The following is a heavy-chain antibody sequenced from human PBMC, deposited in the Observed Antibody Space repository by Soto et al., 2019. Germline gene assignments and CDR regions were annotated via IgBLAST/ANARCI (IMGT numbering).Heavy chain of an antibody. CDR3: AKEGYYVFWSGYYPRHYYYGMDV. J-gene: IGHJ6*02. CDR2: ISGSGGST. V-gene: IGHV3-23*01. Sequence: GGSLRLSCAASGFTFSSYAMSWGRQAPGKGLEWVSAISGSGGSTYYADSVKGRFTISRDNSKNTLYLQMNSLRAEDTAVYYCAKEGYYVFWSGYYPRHYYYGMDVWGQGTTVTVSS. CDR1: GFTFSSYA. D-gene: IGHD3-3*01.